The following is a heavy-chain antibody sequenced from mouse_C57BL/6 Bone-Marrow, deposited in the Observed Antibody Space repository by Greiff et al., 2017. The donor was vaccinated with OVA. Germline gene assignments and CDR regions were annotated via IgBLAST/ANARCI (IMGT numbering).Heavy chain of an antibody. D-gene: IGHD1-1*01. CDR1: GFSLTSYG. Sequence: QVQLKESGPGLVQPSQRLSITCTVSGFSLTSYGVHWVRQSPGKGLEWLGVIWRGGSTDYNAAFMSRLSITKDNSKSQVFFKMNSLQADDTAIYYCAKKGYYGSSYWYFDVWGTGTTVTVSS. V-gene: IGHV2-5*01. J-gene: IGHJ1*03. CDR2: IWRGGST. CDR3: AKKGYYGSSYWYFDV.